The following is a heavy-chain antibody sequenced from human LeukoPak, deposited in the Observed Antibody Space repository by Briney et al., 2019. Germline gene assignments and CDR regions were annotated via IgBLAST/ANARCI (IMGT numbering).Heavy chain of an antibody. J-gene: IGHJ4*02. CDR3: AKRQDPYSGSFPFDY. CDR1: GFTFSSYA. D-gene: IGHD1-26*01. CDR2: ISGGGDST. V-gene: IGHV3-23*01. Sequence: SGGSLRLSCAASGFTFSSYAMSWVRQAPGKGLEWVSAISGGGDSTFYADSVKGRFTISRDNSKDTLYLQMNSLIAEDTAVYYCAKRQDPYSGSFPFDYWGQGTLVTVSS.